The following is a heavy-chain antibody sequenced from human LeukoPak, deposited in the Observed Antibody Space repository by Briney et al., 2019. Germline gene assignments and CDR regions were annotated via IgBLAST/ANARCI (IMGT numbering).Heavy chain of an antibody. J-gene: IGHJ4*02. CDR1: GFSFTSYA. Sequence: GGSLRLSCAASGFSFTSYAMSWVRQAPGKGLEWVSAITGSGGTTYYADFVKGRFTISRDNSKNTLYLQMNGLRVEDTAVYYCAKMQGYFDYWGQGTLVTVSS. CDR2: ITGSGGTT. CDR3: AKMQGYFDY. V-gene: IGHV3-23*01.